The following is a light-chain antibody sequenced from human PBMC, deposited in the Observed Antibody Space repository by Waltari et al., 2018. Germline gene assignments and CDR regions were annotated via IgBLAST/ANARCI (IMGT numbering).Light chain of an antibody. V-gene: IGKV3D-15*01. CDR2: ETS. CDR3: QQYDVWPWT. Sequence: IVMMHSPATLFLSRGEKATLSCRASESLRTTIAWFQQKPGHPPRLLIYETSTRAAGIPARVRGSGSGTDFSLTITSLQTEDFATYYCQQYDVWPWTFGQGTRVE. CDR1: ESLRTT. J-gene: IGKJ1*01.